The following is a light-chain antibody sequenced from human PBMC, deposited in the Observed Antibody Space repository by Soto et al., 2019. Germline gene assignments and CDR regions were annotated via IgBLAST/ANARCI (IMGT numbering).Light chain of an antibody. CDR3: QHYNNWPYT. V-gene: IGKV3-15*01. CDR2: GAS. Sequence: EILMTQSPATLSVSPGEGATLYCRASQSVGSSLAWYQQKPGQSPRLLIYGASTRATAIPARFSGSGSGTEFTLTITSLQSEDFALYYCQHYNNWPYTFGQGTKVDIK. J-gene: IGKJ2*01. CDR1: QSVGSS.